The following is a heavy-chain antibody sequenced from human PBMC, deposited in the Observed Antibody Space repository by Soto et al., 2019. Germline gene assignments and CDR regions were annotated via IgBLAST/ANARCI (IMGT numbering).Heavy chain of an antibody. CDR1: GGTFSSYA. V-gene: IGHV1-69*13. CDR3: ARSTEMATIGAFDI. J-gene: IGHJ3*02. CDR2: IIPIFGTA. Sequence: ASVKVSCKASGGTFSSYAISWVRQAPGQGLEWMGGIIPIFGTANYAQKFQGRVTITADESTSTAYMELSSLRSEDTAVYYCARSTEMATIGAFDIWGQGTMVTVSS. D-gene: IGHD5-12*01.